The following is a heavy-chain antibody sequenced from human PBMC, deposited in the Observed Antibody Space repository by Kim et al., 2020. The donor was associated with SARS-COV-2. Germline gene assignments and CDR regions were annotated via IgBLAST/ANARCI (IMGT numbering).Heavy chain of an antibody. Sequence: ASVKVSCKASGYTFTTYYIHWIRQAPGQGLEWMGIINPSGGSTTYAQKFQGCVTMTRDTSTSTVYLELGSLTSEDTAVFYCARVGSGSSPVDYWGQGTLVTVSS. J-gene: IGHJ4*02. CDR3: ARVGSGSSPVDY. V-gene: IGHV1-46*01. D-gene: IGHD3-10*01. CDR1: GYTFTTYY. CDR2: INPSGGST.